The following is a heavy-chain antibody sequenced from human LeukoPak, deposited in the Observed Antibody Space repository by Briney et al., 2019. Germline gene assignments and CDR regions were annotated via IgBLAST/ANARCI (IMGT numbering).Heavy chain of an antibody. V-gene: IGHV3-23*01. Sequence: PGGSLRLSCAASGCTFGSYAMSWARQAPREGLEWVSGISGRGGSTYYADSVKGRFTISSDNSENTLYLQMNSLRAEDTAVYYCANLPDRQEYSSSLHRRWGQGTLVTVSS. J-gene: IGHJ4*02. D-gene: IGHD6-13*01. CDR2: ISGRGGST. CDR1: GCTFGSYA. CDR3: ANLPDRQEYSSSLHRR.